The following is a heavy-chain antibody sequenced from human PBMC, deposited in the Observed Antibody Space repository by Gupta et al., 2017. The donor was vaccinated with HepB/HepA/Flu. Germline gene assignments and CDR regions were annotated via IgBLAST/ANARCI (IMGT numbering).Heavy chain of an antibody. CDR3: TKDVFFWSDMDV. J-gene: IGHJ6*03. Sequence: EVQLLDSGGGLVQPVGSLRPSCAASGFTFSGNAMNWVRQAPGKGLEWVSGIGSATKTNNTKSVRGRLTISRDNAKNILYLQMNRMRPEETAVYYWTKDVFFWSDMDVWGKGTTVTVSS. CDR2: IGSATKT. V-gene: IGHV3-23*01. CDR1: GFTFSGNA. D-gene: IGHD3-3*01.